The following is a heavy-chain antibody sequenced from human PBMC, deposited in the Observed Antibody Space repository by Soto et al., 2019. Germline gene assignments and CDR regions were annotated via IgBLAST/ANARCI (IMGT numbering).Heavy chain of an antibody. Sequence: GESLKISCKGSGYSFTSYWIGWVRQMPGKGLEWMGIIYPGDSDTRYSPSFQGQVTISRDNSKNTLYLQMDSLRGNDTAVYYCARPDLYAGSPSYLIDNWGQGTLVTVSS. V-gene: IGHV5-51*01. J-gene: IGHJ4*02. CDR1: GYSFTSYW. D-gene: IGHD1-26*01. CDR3: ARPDLYAGSPSYLIDN. CDR2: IYPGDSDT.